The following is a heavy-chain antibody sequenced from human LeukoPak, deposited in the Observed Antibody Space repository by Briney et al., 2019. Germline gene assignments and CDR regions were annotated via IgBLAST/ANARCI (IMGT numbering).Heavy chain of an antibody. D-gene: IGHD2-15*01. J-gene: IGHJ4*02. CDR2: INPSGGST. V-gene: IGHV1-46*01. CDR1: GYTFTSYY. Sequence: RASVKVSCKASGYTFTSYYMHWVRQAPGQGLEWMGIINPSGGSTSYAQKFQGRVTMTRDMSTSTVYMELSSLRSEDTAVYYCARGDLLVVAATPSADYWGQGTLVTVSS. CDR3: ARGDLLVVAATPSADY.